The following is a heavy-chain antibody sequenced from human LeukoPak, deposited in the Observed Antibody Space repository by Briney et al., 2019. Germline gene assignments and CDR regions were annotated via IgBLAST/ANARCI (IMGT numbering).Heavy chain of an antibody. CDR3: ARGFNYYDSSGYVAGWFDP. Sequence: ASVKVSCKASGYTFTSYGISWVRQAPGQGLEWMGWINPNSGGTNYAQKFQGRVTMTRDTSISTAYMELSRLRSDDTAVYYCARGFNYYDSSGYVAGWFDPWGQGTLVTVSS. D-gene: IGHD3-22*01. CDR2: INPNSGGT. J-gene: IGHJ5*02. V-gene: IGHV1-2*02. CDR1: GYTFTSYG.